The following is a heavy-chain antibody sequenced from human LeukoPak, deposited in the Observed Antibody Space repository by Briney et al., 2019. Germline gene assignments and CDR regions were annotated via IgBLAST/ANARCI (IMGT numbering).Heavy chain of an antibody. CDR3: ARGFGVECSGGSCYSRPPYYYYYMDV. CDR1: GGSISSYY. V-gene: IGHV4-59*01. CDR2: IYYSGST. Sequence: PWETLSLTCTVSGGSISSYYWSWIRQPPGKGLEWIGYIYYSGSTNYNPSLKSRVTISVDTSKNQFSLKLSSVAAADTAVYYCARGFGVECSGGSCYSRPPYYYYYMDVWGKGTTVTVSS. D-gene: IGHD2-15*01. J-gene: IGHJ6*03.